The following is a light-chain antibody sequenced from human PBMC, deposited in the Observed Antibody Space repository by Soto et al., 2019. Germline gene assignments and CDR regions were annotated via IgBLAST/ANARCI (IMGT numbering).Light chain of an antibody. V-gene: IGLV3-1*01. CDR1: KLGDKY. Sequence: SYELTQPPSVSVSPGQTASITCSGDKLGDKYACWYQQKPGQSPVLVIYEDTKRPSGIPERFSGSNSGNTATLTISGTQAMDEGDYYCPAWDSSTAVFGTGTKLTVL. CDR3: PAWDSSTAV. CDR2: EDT. J-gene: IGLJ1*01.